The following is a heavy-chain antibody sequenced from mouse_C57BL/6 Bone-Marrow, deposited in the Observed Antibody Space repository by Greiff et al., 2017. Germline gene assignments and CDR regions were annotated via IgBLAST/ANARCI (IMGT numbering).Heavy chain of an antibody. D-gene: IGHD2-4*01. CDR3: ARRNDYGFAY. J-gene: IGHJ3*01. Sequence: EVKLMESGGGLVKPGGSLKLSCAASGFTFSDYGMHWVRQAPEKGLEWVAYISSGSSTIYYADTVKGRFTISRDNAKNTLFLQMTSLRSEDTAMYYCARRNDYGFAYWGQGTLVTVSA. CDR2: ISSGSSTI. V-gene: IGHV5-17*01. CDR1: GFTFSDYG.